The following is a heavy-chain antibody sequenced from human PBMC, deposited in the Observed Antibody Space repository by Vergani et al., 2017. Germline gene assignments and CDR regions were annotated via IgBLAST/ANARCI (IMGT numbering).Heavy chain of an antibody. D-gene: IGHD2-2*01. V-gene: IGHV4-4*02. J-gene: IGHJ2*01. CDR2: IYHSGST. CDR3: ARFIVVPAATTSYWYFDL. CDR1: GGSISSSNW. Sequence: QVQLQESGPGLVKPSGTLSLTCAVSGGSISSSNWWSWVRQPPGKGREWIGEIYHSGSTNYNPSLKSRVTISVDKSKSQFSLKLSSVTAADAAVYYCARFIVVPAATTSYWYFDLWGRGTLVTVSS.